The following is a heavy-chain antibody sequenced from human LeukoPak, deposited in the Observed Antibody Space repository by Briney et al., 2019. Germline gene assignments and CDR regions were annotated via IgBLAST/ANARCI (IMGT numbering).Heavy chain of an antibody. CDR1: GFTFSSYA. Sequence: GGSLRLSCAASGFTFSSYAMSWVRQAPGKGLEWVSGISGSGGSTYYVDSVKGRFTISRDNSKNTLYLQMNSLRAEDTAVYYCAKASSNYDFWSGYYKYWGQGTLVTVSS. CDR3: AKASSNYDFWSGYYKY. D-gene: IGHD3-3*01. V-gene: IGHV3-23*01. CDR2: ISGSGGST. J-gene: IGHJ4*02.